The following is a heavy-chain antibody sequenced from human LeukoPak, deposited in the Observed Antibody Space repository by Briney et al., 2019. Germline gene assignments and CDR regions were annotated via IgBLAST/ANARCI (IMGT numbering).Heavy chain of an antibody. CDR3: AKGPLLWD. CDR1: GYTVSGNY. J-gene: IGHJ4*02. CDR2: IYSGGTT. V-gene: IGHV3-53*01. Sequence: PGGSLRLSCAVSGYTVSGNYMSWVRQAPGKGLEWVSLIYSGGTTYYADSVKGRFTISRDNSKNTLYLQMNSLRAEDTAVYYCAKGPLLWDWGQGTLVTVSS. D-gene: IGHD2/OR15-2a*01.